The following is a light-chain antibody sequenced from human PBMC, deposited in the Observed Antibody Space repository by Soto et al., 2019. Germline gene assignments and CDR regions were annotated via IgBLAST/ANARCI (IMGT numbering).Light chain of an antibody. J-gene: IGKJ5*01. CDR3: LQHNSYPIT. CDR1: QGVSNH. Sequence: DIQMTQSPSAVSASIGDRVTITCRASQGVSNHLVWFQQRPGKVPNRLLYAASRLESGVPSRFSGSGSGTEFTLTTSSLQPEDFATYYCLQHNSYPITLGQGTRLEIK. CDR2: AAS. V-gene: IGKV1-17*03.